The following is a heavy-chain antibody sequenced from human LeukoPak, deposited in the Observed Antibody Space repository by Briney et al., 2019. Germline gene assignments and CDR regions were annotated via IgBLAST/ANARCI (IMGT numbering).Heavy chain of an antibody. CDR1: GYTFTSYD. J-gene: IGHJ5*02. V-gene: IGHV1-69*13. D-gene: IGHD3-22*01. Sequence: SVKVSCKASGYTFTSYDINWVRQATGQGLEWMGGIIPIFGTSNYAQKFQGRVTITADESTSTAYTELSSLRSEDTAVYYCARGPNYYDSSGPFHWFDPWGQGTLVTVSS. CDR2: IIPIFGTS. CDR3: ARGPNYYDSSGPFHWFDP.